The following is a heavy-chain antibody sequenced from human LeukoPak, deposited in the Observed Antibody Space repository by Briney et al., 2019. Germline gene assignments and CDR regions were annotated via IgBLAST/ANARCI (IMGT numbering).Heavy chain of an antibody. Sequence: PGGSLRLSCAASGFTFSNAWMSWVRQAPGKGLEWVGRIKSKTDGGTTDYAAPVKGRFTISRDDSKNTLYLQMNSLKTEDTAVYYCTTRPTPTNDVVATILIDYWGQGTLVTVSS. V-gene: IGHV3-15*01. D-gene: IGHD5-12*01. J-gene: IGHJ4*02. CDR3: TTRPTPTNDVVATILIDY. CDR2: IKSKTDGGTT. CDR1: GFTFSNAW.